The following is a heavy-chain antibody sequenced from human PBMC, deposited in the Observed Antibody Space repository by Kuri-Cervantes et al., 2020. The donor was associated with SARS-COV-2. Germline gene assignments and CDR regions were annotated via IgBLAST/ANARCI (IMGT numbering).Heavy chain of an antibody. CDR3: ARRAGYYYFDY. D-gene: IGHD3-9*01. CDR1: GYSISSGYY. CDR2: IYYSGST. Sequence: ESLKISCTVSGYSISSGYYWGWIRQPPGKGLEWIGSIYYSGSTYYNPSLKSRVTISVDTSKNQFSLKLSSVTAADTAVYYCARRAGYYYFDYWGQGTLVTVSS. J-gene: IGHJ4*02. V-gene: IGHV4-38-2*02.